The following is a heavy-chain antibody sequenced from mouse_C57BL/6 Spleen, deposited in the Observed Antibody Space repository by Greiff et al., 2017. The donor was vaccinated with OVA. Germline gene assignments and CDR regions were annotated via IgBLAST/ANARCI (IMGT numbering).Heavy chain of an antibody. CDR2: INPSTGGT. CDR1: GYSFTGYY. V-gene: IGHV1-42*01. CDR3: ARAFITPGGFAY. D-gene: IGHD1-1*01. J-gene: IGHJ3*01. Sequence: EVQLQQSGPELVKPGASVKISCKASGYSFTGYYMNWVKQSPEKSLEWIGEINPSTGGTTYNQKFKAKATLTVDKSSSTAYMQLKSLTSEDSAVYYCARAFITPGGFAYWGQGTLVTVSA.